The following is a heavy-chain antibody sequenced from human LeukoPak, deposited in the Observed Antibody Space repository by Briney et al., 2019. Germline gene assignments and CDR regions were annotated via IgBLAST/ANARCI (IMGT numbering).Heavy chain of an antibody. CDR3: ATGLITMLRGATDY. V-gene: IGHV1-3*01. Sequence: ASVKVSCKASGDTFTTYAMHWVRQAPGQRPEWMGRINGGNANTKYSQKFQGRVTITRDTSANTAYMELSSLISEDTGTYYCATGLITMLRGATDYWGQGTLVTVSS. D-gene: IGHD3-10*01. CDR2: INGGNANT. CDR1: GDTFTTYA. J-gene: IGHJ4*02.